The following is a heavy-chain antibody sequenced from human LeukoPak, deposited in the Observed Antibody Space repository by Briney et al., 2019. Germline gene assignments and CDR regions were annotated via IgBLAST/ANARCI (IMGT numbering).Heavy chain of an antibody. D-gene: IGHD2-21*01. CDR3: ARVVEDYYYMDV. V-gene: IGHV4-39*07. J-gene: IGHJ6*03. CDR2: IYYSGST. CDR1: GGSISSSSYY. Sequence: SETLSLTCTVSGGSISSSSYYWGWIRQPPGKGLEWIGSIYYSGSTYYNPSLKSRVTISVDTSKNQFSLKLSSVTAADTAVYYCARVVEDYYYMDVWGKGTTVTVSS.